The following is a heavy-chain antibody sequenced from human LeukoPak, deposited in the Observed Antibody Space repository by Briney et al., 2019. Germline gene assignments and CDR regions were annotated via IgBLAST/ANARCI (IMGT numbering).Heavy chain of an antibody. CDR2: IKPNSGGT. J-gene: IGHJ6*03. CDR3: ARLGDYYYYYMDV. Sequence: ASVKVSCKASGYGFADYYMHWVRQAPGQGLEWMGWIKPNSGGTRSAQKFQGRVTMTRDTSISAAYMELSSLRYDDTAVYYCARLGDYYYYYMDVWGKGTTVTVSS. V-gene: IGHV1-2*02. CDR1: GYGFADYY. D-gene: IGHD4-17*01.